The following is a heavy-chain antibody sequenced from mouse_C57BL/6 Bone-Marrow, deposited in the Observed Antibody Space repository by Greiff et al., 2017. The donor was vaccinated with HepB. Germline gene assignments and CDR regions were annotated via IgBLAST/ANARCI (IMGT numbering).Heavy chain of an antibody. CDR3: TTGSLYAMDY. J-gene: IGHJ4*01. V-gene: IGHV14-4*01. CDR1: GFNIKDDY. CDR2: IDPENGDT. Sequence: EVQLQQSGAELVRPGASVKLSCTASGFNIKDDYMHWVKQRPEQGLEWIGWIDPENGDTEYASKFQGKATITADTSSNTAYLQLSSLTSEDTAVYYCTTGSLYAMDYWGQGTSVTVSS.